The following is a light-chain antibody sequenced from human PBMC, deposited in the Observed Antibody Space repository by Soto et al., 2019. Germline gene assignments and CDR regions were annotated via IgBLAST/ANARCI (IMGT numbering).Light chain of an antibody. CDR1: PSITSNY. CDR3: QQFDSSAIT. CDR2: GAS. V-gene: IGKV3-20*01. J-gene: IGKJ5*01. Sequence: EIVLTQSPGTLSLSPGERATLSCRASPSITSNYLAWYQHKPGQAPRLLIYGASSRATGIPDRFSGSGSGTDFTLTISRLEPEDFAVYYCQQFDSSAITFGQGTRLEIK.